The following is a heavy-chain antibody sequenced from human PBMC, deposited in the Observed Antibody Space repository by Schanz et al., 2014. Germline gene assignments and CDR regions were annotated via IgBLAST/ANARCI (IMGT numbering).Heavy chain of an antibody. J-gene: IGHJ3*02. CDR3: ARVHIATYHYNSPGAIDI. CDR2: INAHTGNT. Sequence: QLMQSGSEVRKPGASVKVSCKASGYIFGSHGMTWVRQAPGQGPELMGWINAHTGNTQYAQKFQGRVNMTRDTVTTTVHLELTRLRTDDTAIYYCARVHIATYHYNSPGAIDISGRGTSVTVSS. CDR1: GYIFGSHG. D-gene: IGHD3-10*01. V-gene: IGHV1-18*01.